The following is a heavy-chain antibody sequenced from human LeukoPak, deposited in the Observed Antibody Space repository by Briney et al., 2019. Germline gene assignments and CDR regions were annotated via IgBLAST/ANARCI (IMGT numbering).Heavy chain of an antibody. CDR1: GFTFSSYA. CDR2: ISYDGSNK. V-gene: IGHV3-30-3*01. Sequence: GRSLRLSCSASGFTFSSYAMHWVRQAPGKGLEWVAVISYDGSNKYYADSVKGRSTISRDNSKNTLYLQMNSLRAEDTAVYYCARDGGSRAWQYYFDYWGQGTLVTVSS. CDR3: ARDGGSRAWQYYFDY. D-gene: IGHD6-19*01. J-gene: IGHJ4*02.